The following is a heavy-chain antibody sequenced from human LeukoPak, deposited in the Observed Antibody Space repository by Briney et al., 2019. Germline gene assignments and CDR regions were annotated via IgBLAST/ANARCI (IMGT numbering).Heavy chain of an antibody. J-gene: IGHJ4*02. CDR1: GFTFSSYG. CDR2: IRYDGSNK. CDR3: AKVAVYSYGPSPFDY. V-gene: IGHV3-30*02. Sequence: GGSLRLSCAASGFTFSSYGMHWVRQAPGKGLEWVAFIRYDGSNKYYADSVKGRFTISRDNSKNTLYLQMSSLRAEDTAVYYCAKVAVYSYGPSPFDYWGQGTLVTVSS. D-gene: IGHD5-18*01.